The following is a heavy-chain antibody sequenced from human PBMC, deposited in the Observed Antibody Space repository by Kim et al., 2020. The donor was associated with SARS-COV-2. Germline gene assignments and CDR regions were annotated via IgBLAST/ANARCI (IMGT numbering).Heavy chain of an antibody. CDR3: ARGQRRSEIVVVPAAIFY. CDR2: ISSSSSTI. D-gene: IGHD2-2*01. V-gene: IGHV3-48*02. J-gene: IGHJ4*02. Sequence: GGSLRLSCAASGFTFSSYSMNWVRQAPGKGLEWVSYISSSSSTIYYADSVKGRFTISRDNAKNSLYLQMNSLRDEDTAVYYCARGQRRSEIVVVPAAIFYWGQGTLVTVSS. CDR1: GFTFSSYS.